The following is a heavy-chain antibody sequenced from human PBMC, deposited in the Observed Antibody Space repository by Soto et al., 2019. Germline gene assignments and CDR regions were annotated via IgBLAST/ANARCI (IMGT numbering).Heavy chain of an antibody. D-gene: IGHD3-3*01. V-gene: IGHV1-18*01. CDR3: ARDRGISIFGVVIIESGDY. CDR2: ISAYNGNT. Sequence: QVQLVQSGAEVKKPGASVKVSCKASGYTFTSYGISWVRQAPGQGLEWMGWISAYNGNTNYAQKLQGRVTMTTDTSTSTAYTELRSLRSDDTAVYYCARDRGISIFGVVIIESGDYWGQGTLVTVSS. J-gene: IGHJ4*02. CDR1: GYTFTSYG.